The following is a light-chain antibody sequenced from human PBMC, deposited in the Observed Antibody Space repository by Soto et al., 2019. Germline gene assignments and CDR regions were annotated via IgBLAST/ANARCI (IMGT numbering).Light chain of an antibody. CDR1: KLGDKY. CDR3: QAWDSSTYVV. J-gene: IGLJ2*01. V-gene: IGLV3-1*01. Sequence: SYELTQPPSVSVSPGQTASITCSGDKLGDKYACWYQQKPGQSPVLVIYQDSKRPSGIPERFSGANSGNTATLTISGTQAMDEADYYCQAWDSSTYVVLGGGTLLTVL. CDR2: QDS.